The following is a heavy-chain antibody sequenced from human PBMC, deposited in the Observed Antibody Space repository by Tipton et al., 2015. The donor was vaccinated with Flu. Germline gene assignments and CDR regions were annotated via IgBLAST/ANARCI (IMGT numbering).Heavy chain of an antibody. CDR3: ARIPLSGDMDV. J-gene: IGHJ6*02. Sequence: TLSLPCTISAGSISSYYWTWVRQPPGKGLEWIGYIYYSGSTNYNPSLKSRVTVSVDTSKNQFSLKLTSVTAADTAVYYCARIPLSGDMDVWGQGTTVIVSS. CDR1: AGSISSYY. V-gene: IGHV4-59*01. CDR2: IYYSGST. D-gene: IGHD3-3*01.